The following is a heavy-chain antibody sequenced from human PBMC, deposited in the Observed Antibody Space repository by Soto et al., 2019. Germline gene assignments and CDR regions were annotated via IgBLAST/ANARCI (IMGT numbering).Heavy chain of an antibody. J-gene: IGHJ6*03. Sequence: QVPLVQSGAEVKKPGASVKVSCKASGYTFTSYDINWVRQATGQGLEWMGWMNPNSGNTGYAQKFQGRVTMTRNTSISTAYMELSSLRSEDTAVYYCARAKRYFDELYYYYYMDVWGKGTTVTVSS. CDR2: MNPNSGNT. CDR3: ARAKRYFDELYYYYYMDV. V-gene: IGHV1-8*01. CDR1: GYTFTSYD. D-gene: IGHD3-9*01.